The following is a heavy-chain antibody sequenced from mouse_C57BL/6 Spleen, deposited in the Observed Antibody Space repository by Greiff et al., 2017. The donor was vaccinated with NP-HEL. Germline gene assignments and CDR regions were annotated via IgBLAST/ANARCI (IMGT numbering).Heavy chain of an antibody. CDR3: ARGVGPLDY. CDR1: GYAFSSSW. CDR2: IYPGDGDT. Sequence: QVQLKESGPELVKPGASVKISCKASGYAFSSSWMNWVKQRPGKGLEWIGRIYPGDGDTNYNGKFKGKATLTADKSSSTAYMQLSSLTSEDSAVYFCARGVGPLDYWGQGTTLTVSS. V-gene: IGHV1-82*01. D-gene: IGHD4-1*01. J-gene: IGHJ2*01.